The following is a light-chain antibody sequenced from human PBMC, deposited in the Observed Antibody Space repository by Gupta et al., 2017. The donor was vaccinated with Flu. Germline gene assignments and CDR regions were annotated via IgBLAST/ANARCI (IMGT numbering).Light chain of an antibody. CDR2: AAS. J-gene: IGKJ1*01. CDR1: HSISNY. V-gene: IGKV1-39*01. Sequence: DIQMTQSPSSLSASVGDRVTITCRASHSISNYLNWYQQKPGKAPKLLIYAASSLQSGVPSRFSGSGSGTDFTLTVSSLQPEDFATYYCQQSYSNPRTFGQGTKVEIK. CDR3: QQSYSNPRT.